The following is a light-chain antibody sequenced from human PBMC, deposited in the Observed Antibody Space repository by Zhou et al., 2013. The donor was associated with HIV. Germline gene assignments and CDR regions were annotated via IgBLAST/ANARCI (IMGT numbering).Light chain of an antibody. CDR1: HTISAN. J-gene: IGKJ4*01. CDR2: GAF. V-gene: IGKV3-15*01. CDR3: QQYNNWPPLT. Sequence: EIVLTQSPGTLSLSPGERATLSCRASHTISANYLAWYQQKPGQAPRLLIYGAFSRATGIPARFSGSGSGTEFTLTISSLQSEDFAVYYCQQYNNWPPLTFGGGTKVEIK.